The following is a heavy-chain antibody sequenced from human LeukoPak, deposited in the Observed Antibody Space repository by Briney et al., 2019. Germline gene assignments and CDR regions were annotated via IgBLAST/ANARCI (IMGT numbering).Heavy chain of an antibody. CDR1: GYTFTSYD. J-gene: IGHJ4*02. V-gene: IGHV1-8*03. D-gene: IGHD4-23*01. Sequence: GASVKVSCKASGYTFTSYDINWVRQATGQGLEWMGWMNPNSGNTGYAQKFQGRVTITRNTSISTAYMELSSLRSEDTAVYYCARTHDYGGSFDYWGQGTLVAVSS. CDR2: MNPNSGNT. CDR3: ARTHDYGGSFDY.